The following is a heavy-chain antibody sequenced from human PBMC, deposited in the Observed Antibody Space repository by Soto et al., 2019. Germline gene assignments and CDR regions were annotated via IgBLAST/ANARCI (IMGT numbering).Heavy chain of an antibody. V-gene: IGHV4-39*01. CDR2: IYYSGST. CDR3: ARLGGYYQSLDT. Sequence: SETLSLTCTVSGGSISSSSYCWGWIRQPPGKGLEWIGSIYYSGSTYYNPSLKSRVTISVDTSKNQFSLKLTSMTAADTAVYYCARLGGYYQSLDTWGQGTLVTVSS. J-gene: IGHJ5*02. D-gene: IGHD3-22*01. CDR1: GGSISSSSYC.